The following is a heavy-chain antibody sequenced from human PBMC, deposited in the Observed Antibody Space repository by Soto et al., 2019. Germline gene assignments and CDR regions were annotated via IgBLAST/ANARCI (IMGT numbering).Heavy chain of an antibody. V-gene: IGHV1-18*01. J-gene: IGHJ4*02. Sequence: QVHLVQSGAEVKKPGASVKVSCKASGYTFTSYGITWVRQAPGKGLEWMGWISAHNGNTDYAQKHQGRVIVTRDTSTSTAYMELRSLISDDTAVYYCARGRYGDYWGQGALVTVSS. CDR2: ISAHNGNT. CDR3: ARGRYGDY. CDR1: GYTFTSYG. D-gene: IGHD1-1*01.